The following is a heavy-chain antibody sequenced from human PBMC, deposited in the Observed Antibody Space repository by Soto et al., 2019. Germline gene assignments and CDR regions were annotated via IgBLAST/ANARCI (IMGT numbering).Heavy chain of an antibody. CDR1: GFTVSSNY. J-gene: IGHJ2*01. V-gene: IGHV3-53*02. D-gene: IGHD6-13*01. CDR2: IYSGGST. CDR3: ARDGTGYSSRWGGILDL. Sequence: EVPLVETGGGLIQPGGSLRLSFAASGFTVSSNYMSWVRQAPGKGLEWVSVIYSGGSTYYAASVKGRFTISRDKSKNTLYLQMNSLRAEDTAVYYCARDGTGYSSRWGGILDLWGRGTLVTVSS.